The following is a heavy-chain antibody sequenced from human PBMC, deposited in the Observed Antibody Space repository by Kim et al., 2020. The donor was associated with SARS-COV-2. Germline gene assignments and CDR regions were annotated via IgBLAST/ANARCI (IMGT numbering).Heavy chain of an antibody. CDR3: ARDLRFDGFDI. CDR2: IYYSGST. Sequence: SQTLSLTCTVSGGSVSSGSYYWSWIRQPPGKGLEWIGYIYYSGSTNYNPSLKSRVTISVDTSKNQFSLKLSSVTAADTAVYYCARDLRFDGFDIWGQGTMVTVSS. J-gene: IGHJ3*02. V-gene: IGHV4-61*01. CDR1: GGSVSSGSYY. D-gene: IGHD3-10*01.